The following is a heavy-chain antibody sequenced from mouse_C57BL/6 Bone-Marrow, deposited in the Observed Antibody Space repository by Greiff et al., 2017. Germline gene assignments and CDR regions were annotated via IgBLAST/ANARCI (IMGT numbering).Heavy chain of an antibody. D-gene: IGHD1-1*01. Sequence: QVQLQQPGAELVKPGASVKLSCKASGYTFTSYWMHWVKQRPGQGLEWIGMIHPNSGSTNYNEKFKSKATLTVVKSSSTADMQLSSLTSEDSAVYYCARRRVITTVVVEQDWYFDVWGTGTTVTVSS. CDR1: GYTFTSYW. CDR2: IHPNSGST. J-gene: IGHJ1*03. V-gene: IGHV1-64*01. CDR3: ARRRVITTVVVEQDWYFDV.